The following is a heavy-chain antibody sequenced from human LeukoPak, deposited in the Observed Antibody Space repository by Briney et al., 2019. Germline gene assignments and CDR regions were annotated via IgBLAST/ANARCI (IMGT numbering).Heavy chain of an antibody. CDR3: ARVGAWDLQRVFEY. Sequence: GSLRLSCAASGFRFGDYWMTWARHIPGKGLEWAANIKQDGAEKHYAESVEGRFIISRDNAKNSLYLEMDSLKVEDTAVYYCARVGAWDLQRVFEYWGQGTLVTVSS. V-gene: IGHV3-7*01. CDR1: GFRFGDYW. CDR2: IKQDGAEK. J-gene: IGHJ4*02. D-gene: IGHD1-26*01.